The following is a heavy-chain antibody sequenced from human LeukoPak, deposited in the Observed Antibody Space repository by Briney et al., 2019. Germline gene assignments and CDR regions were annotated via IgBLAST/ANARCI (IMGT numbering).Heavy chain of an antibody. V-gene: IGHV1-18*01. CDR2: ISAYNGNT. J-gene: IGHJ5*02. D-gene: IGHD3-22*01. CDR1: GYTFTSYG. CDR3: ASGYYDSSGYQDDSNWFDP. Sequence: ASVKVSCTASGYTFTSYGISWVRQAPGQGLEWMGWISAYNGNTNYAQKLQGRVTMTTDTSTSTAYMELSSLRSEDTAVYYCASGYYDSSGYQDDSNWFDPWGQGTLVTVSS.